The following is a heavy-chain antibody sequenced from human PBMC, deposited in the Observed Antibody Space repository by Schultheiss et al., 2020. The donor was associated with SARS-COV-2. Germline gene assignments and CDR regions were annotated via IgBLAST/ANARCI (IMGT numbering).Heavy chain of an antibody. D-gene: IGHD2-2*01. CDR3: ARGLYLVPAAIVSWFDP. Sequence: ASVKVSCKASGYTFTSYGISWVRQAPGQGLEWMGIINPSGGSTSYAQKFQGRVTMTRDTSISTAYMELSRLTSDDTAVYYCARGLYLVPAAIVSWFDPWGQGTLVTVSS. V-gene: IGHV1-46*01. CDR2: INPSGGST. CDR1: GYTFTSYG. J-gene: IGHJ5*02.